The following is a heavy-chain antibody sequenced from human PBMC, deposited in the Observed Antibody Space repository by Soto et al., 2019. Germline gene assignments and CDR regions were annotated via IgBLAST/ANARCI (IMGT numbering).Heavy chain of an antibody. J-gene: IGHJ5*02. CDR2: INPSGGST. CDR3: ARGSSHCSSTSCQGYNWFDP. Sequence: ASVKVSCKASGYTFTSYYMHWVRQAPGQGLEWMGIINPSGGSTSYAQKFQGRVTMTRDTSTSTVYMELSSLRSEDTAVYYCARGSSHCSSTSCQGYNWFDPWGQGTLVTVSS. CDR1: GYTFTSYY. V-gene: IGHV1-46*03. D-gene: IGHD2-2*01.